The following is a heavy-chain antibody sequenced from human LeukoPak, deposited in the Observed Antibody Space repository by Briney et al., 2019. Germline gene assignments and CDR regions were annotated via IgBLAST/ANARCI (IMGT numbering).Heavy chain of an antibody. CDR3: ARGEGIAVAGRYYYMDV. D-gene: IGHD6-19*01. V-gene: IGHV1-69*05. J-gene: IGHJ6*03. CDR1: GGTFSSYA. Sequence: GASVKVSCKASGGTFSSYAISWVRQAPGQGLEWMGGIIPIFGTANYAQKFQGRVTITTDESTSTAYMELSSLRSEDTAVYYCARGEGIAVAGRYYYMDVWGKGTTVTVSS. CDR2: IIPIFGTA.